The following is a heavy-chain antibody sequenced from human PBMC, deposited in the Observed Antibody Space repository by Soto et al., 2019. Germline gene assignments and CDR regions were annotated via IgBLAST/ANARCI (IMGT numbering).Heavy chain of an antibody. CDR1: GLTFSSYS. V-gene: IGHV3-48*01. CDR2: ISSSSSTI. D-gene: IGHD3-3*01. CDR3: ARGYDFWSGYPFSDPWPKDYYYYYGMDV. J-gene: IGHJ6*02. Sequence: GGSLRLSCAASGLTFSSYSMSWVRQAPGKGLEWVSYISSSSSTIYYADSVKGRFTISRDNAKNSLYLQMNSLRAEDTALYYCARGYDFWSGYPFSDPWPKDYYYYYGMDVWGQGTTVTVS.